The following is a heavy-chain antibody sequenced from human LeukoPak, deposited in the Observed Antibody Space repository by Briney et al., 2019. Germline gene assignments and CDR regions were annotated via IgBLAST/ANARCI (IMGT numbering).Heavy chain of an antibody. J-gene: IGHJ4*02. V-gene: IGHV1-2*02. Sequence: ASVKVSCKASGYTFTGYYMNWVRQAPGGGLEWMGWLNPNSGGTNYAHKFQGRVTMTSDTSINTAYMELSRLRSDDTAMYYCARDGDGYDPFDYWGQGTLVTVSS. D-gene: IGHD5-12*01. CDR1: GYTFTGYY. CDR2: LNPNSGGT. CDR3: ARDGDGYDPFDY.